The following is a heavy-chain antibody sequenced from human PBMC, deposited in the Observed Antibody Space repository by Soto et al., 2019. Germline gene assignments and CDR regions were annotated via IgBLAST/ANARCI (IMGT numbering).Heavy chain of an antibody. CDR1: GFTVSSNY. V-gene: IGHV3-53*02. D-gene: IGHD1-1*01. CDR3: ARGNNYYYSGMDG. Sequence: EVQMVETGGGLIQPGGSLRLSCAASGFTVSSNYMSWVRQAPGKGLEWVSVMYNGGSTYYADSVRGRFTISRDNSKNTLYLHMNSLRAEDTAVYYCARGNNYYYSGMDGWGQGTTVTVSS. J-gene: IGHJ6*02. CDR2: MYNGGST.